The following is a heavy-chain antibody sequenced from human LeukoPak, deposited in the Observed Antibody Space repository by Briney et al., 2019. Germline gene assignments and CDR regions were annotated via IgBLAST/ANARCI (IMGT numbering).Heavy chain of an antibody. CDR2: ISYDGSNK. J-gene: IGHJ4*02. CDR3: AKESPFEVFIYYFDY. V-gene: IGHV3-30*18. CDR1: GFTFSSYG. Sequence: GSLRLSCAASGFTFSSYGMHWVRQAPGKGLEWVAVISYDGSNKYYADSVKGRFTISRDNSKNTLYLQMNSLRAEDTAVYYCAKESPFEVFIYYFDYWGQGTLVTVSS. D-gene: IGHD3-10*01.